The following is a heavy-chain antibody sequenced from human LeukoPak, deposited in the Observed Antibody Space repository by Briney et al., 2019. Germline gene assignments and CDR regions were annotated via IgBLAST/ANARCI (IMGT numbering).Heavy chain of an antibody. D-gene: IGHD3-3*01. V-gene: IGHV4-34*01. J-gene: IGHJ5*02. CDR2: INHSGST. CDR1: GGSFSGYS. Sequence: SETLSLTCAVYGGSFSGYSWSWIRHPPGKGLEWLGEINHSGSTNYNPSLKSRVTISVDTSKNQFSLKLSSVTAADTAVYYCAASKYYDFRSGPNWFDPWGQGTLVTVSS. CDR3: AASKYYDFRSGPNWFDP.